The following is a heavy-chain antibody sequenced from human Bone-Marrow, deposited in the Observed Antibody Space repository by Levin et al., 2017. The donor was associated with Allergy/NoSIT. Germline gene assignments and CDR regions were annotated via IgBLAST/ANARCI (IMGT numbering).Heavy chain of an antibody. Sequence: KPSETLSLTCTVSGGSVSSGSYYWSWIRQPPGKGLEWIGYIYYSGSTNYNPSLKSRVTISVDTSKNQFSLKLSSVTAADTAVYYCARDWEGPYSSGWLTGGWFDPWGQGTLVTVSS. CDR1: GGSVSSGSYY. J-gene: IGHJ5*02. CDR3: ARDWEGPYSSGWLTGGWFDP. D-gene: IGHD6-19*01. CDR2: IYYSGST. V-gene: IGHV4-61*01.